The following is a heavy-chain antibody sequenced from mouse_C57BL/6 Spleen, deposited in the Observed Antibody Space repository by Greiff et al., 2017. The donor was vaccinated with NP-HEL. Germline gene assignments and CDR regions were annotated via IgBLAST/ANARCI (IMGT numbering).Heavy chain of an antibody. V-gene: IGHV5-6*01. CDR3: ARHNDGYYGY. CDR1: GFTFSSYG. D-gene: IGHD2-3*01. CDR2: ISSGGSYT. J-gene: IGHJ2*01. Sequence: EVMLVESGGDLVKPGGSLKLSCAASGFTFSSYGMSWVRQTPDKRLEWVANISSGGSYTYYPDSVKGRFTIPRDNAKNTLYLQMSSLKSEDTAMYYCARHNDGYYGYWGQGTTLTVSS.